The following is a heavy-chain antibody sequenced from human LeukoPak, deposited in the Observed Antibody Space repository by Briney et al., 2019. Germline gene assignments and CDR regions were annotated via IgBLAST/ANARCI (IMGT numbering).Heavy chain of an antibody. J-gene: IGHJ4*02. CDR2: IYYSGST. D-gene: IGHD1-26*01. CDR3: ARDRNLVGATNRLDY. V-gene: IGHV4-59*12. Sequence: SETLSLTCTVSGGSISSYYWSWIRQPPGKGLEWIGYIYYSGSTNYNPSLKSRVTISVDTSKNQFSLKLSSVTAADTAVYYCARDRNLVGATNRLDYWGQGTLVTVSS. CDR1: GGSISSYY.